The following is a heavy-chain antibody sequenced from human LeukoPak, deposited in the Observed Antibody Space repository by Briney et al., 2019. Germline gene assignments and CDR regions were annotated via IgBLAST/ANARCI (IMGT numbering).Heavy chain of an antibody. J-gene: IGHJ4*02. CDR3: ARGPYSDYADYFDY. CDR1: GGSISSYY. Sequence: SETLSLTCTVSGGSISSYYWSWVRQPAGKGLEWIGRMYTIRNINYNPSLKSRVTMSVDTSKNQFSLKLSSVTAADSAVYYCARGPYSDYADYFDYWGQGTLVTVSS. CDR2: MYTIRNI. V-gene: IGHV4-4*07. D-gene: IGHD4-17*01.